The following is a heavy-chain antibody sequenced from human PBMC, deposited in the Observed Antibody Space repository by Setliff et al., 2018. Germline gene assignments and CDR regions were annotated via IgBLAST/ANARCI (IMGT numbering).Heavy chain of an antibody. CDR2: ISDDGSNE. J-gene: IGHJ3*02. CDR3: AKDELDDSDSSAYYDAFDI. CDR1: GFTVSTFS. V-gene: IGHV3-30*18. D-gene: IGHD3-22*01. Sequence: GGSLRLSCAASGFTVSTFSMHWVRQAPVKGLEWVATISDDGSNEFYADSVKGRFTIFRDGSKNTLYLQMTSLRAEDTAVYYCAKDELDDSDSSAYYDAFDIWGQGTMVTVSS.